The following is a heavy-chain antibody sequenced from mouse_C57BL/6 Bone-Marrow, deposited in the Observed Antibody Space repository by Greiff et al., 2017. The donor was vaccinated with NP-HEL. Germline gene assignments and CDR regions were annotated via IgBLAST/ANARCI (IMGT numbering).Heavy chain of an antibody. J-gene: IGHJ1*03. CDR2: INPSNGGT. Sequence: QVQLQQPGTELVKPGASVKLSCKASGYTFTSYWMHWVKQRPGQGLEWIGNINPSNGGTNYNEKFKSKATLTVNKSSSTAYMQLSSLTSEDSAVYYCARSGGLWFYWYFDVWGTGTTVTVSS. CDR3: ARSGGLWFYWYFDV. D-gene: IGHD2-2*01. V-gene: IGHV1-53*01. CDR1: GYTFTSYW.